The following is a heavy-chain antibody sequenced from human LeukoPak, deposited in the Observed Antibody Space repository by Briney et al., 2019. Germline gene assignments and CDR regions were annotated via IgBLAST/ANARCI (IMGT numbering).Heavy chain of an antibody. V-gene: IGHV4-59*01. CDR1: GGSISSYY. CDR3: AGSEGRFLEWLF. D-gene: IGHD3-3*01. Sequence: PSETLSLTCTVSGGSISSYYWSWIRQPPGKGLEWIGYIYYSGSTNYNPSLKSRVTISVDTSKNQFSLKLSSVTAADTAVYYCAGSEGRFLEWLFGGQGTLVTVSS. CDR2: IYYSGST. J-gene: IGHJ4*02.